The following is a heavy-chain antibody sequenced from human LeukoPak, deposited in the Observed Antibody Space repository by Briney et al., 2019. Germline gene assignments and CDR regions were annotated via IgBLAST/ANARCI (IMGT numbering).Heavy chain of an antibody. CDR1: GGTFSSYA. D-gene: IGHD3-10*01. J-gene: IGHJ6*03. CDR3: ARDLRGYGSGSYYGLRRSYYYYYMDV. CDR2: IIPIFGTA. Sequence: GSSVKVSCKASGGTFSSYAISWVRQAPGQGLEWMGGIIPIFGTANYAQKFQGRVTITADESTSTAYMELSSLRSEDTAVYYCARDLRGYGSGSYYGLRRSYYYYYMDVWGKGTTVTVPS. V-gene: IGHV1-69*01.